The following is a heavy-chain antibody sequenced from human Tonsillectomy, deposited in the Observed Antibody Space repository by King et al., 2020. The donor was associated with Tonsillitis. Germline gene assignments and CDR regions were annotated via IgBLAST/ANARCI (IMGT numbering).Heavy chain of an antibody. D-gene: IGHD6-13*01. V-gene: IGHV4-39*01. CDR3: ARQPLRIAAAGVDY. Sequence: QLQESGPGLVKPSETLSLTCTVSGGSISSSSYYWGWIRQPPGKGLEWIGSIYYSGSTYYNPSLKSRVTISVDTSKNQFSLKLSSLTAADTAVYYCARQPLRIAAAGVDYWGQGTLVTVSS. CDR1: GGSISSSSYY. J-gene: IGHJ4*02. CDR2: IYYSGST.